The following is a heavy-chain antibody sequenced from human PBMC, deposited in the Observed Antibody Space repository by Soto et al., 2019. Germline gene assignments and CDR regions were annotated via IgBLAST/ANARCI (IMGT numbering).Heavy chain of an antibody. J-gene: IGHJ6*02. CDR3: ARFMTTVTTIYYYYGMDV. CDR1: GFTVSTNY. V-gene: IGHV3-53*01. D-gene: IGHD4-4*01. CDR2: IYSGGST. Sequence: PGGSLRLSCAASGFTVSTNYMTWVRQAPGKGLEWVSVIYSGGSTYYADSVEGRFTISRDNSKNTAYLQMSSLRAEDTAVYYCARFMTTVTTIYYYYGMDVWGQGTTVTVSS.